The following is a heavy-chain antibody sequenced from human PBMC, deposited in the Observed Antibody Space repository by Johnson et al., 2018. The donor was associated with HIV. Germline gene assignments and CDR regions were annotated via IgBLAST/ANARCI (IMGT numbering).Heavy chain of an antibody. CDR1: GFTFSSYA. CDR2: ISYDASKK. Sequence: QVQLVESGGGVVQPGRSLRLSCAASGFTFSSYAMHWVRQAPGRGLEWVAVISYDASKKYYADSVKGRFTISRDNSKNTLYLQMNSLKTEDTAVYYCLPYDFPIWGQGTMVTVSS. CDR3: LPYDFPI. D-gene: IGHD3-3*01. J-gene: IGHJ3*02. V-gene: IGHV3-30*04.